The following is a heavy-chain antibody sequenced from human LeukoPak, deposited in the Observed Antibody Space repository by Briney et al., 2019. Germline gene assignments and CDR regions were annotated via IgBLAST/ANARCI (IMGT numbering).Heavy chain of an antibody. J-gene: IGHJ4*02. CDR3: ARSVTIFGVVPGGY. D-gene: IGHD3-3*01. V-gene: IGHV1-46*01. CDR2: INPSDGST. Sequence: APVKVSCKASGYPFTSYHMHWVRQAPGQGLEWMGLINPSDGSTTYAPKFQGRVTLTRDTSTSTVYMKFSSLRSEDTAVYYCARSVTIFGVVPGGYWGQGTLVTVSS. CDR1: GYPFTSYH.